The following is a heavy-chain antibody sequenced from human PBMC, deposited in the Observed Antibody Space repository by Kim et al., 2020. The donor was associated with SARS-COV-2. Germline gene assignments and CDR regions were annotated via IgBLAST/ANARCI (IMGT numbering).Heavy chain of an antibody. D-gene: IGHD3-9*01. Sequence: SETLSLTCTVSGGSISSGGYYWSWIRQHPGKGLEWIGYIYYSGSTYYNPSLKSRVTISVDTSKNQFSLKLSSVTAADTAVYYCARGGYYDILTGYAGPYYFDYWGQGTLVTVSS. J-gene: IGHJ4*02. V-gene: IGHV4-31*03. CDR1: GGSISSGGYY. CDR2: IYYSGST. CDR3: ARGGYYDILTGYAGPYYFDY.